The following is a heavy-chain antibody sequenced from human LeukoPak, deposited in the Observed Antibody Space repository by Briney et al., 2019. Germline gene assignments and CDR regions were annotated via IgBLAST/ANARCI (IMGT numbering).Heavy chain of an antibody. CDR3: AREPVGYSFDY. Sequence: GRSLRLSCAASGFTFGSYAMHWVRQAPGKGLEWVAVISYDGSNKYYADSVKGRFTISRDNSKNTLYLQMNSLRAEDTAVYYCAREPVGYSFDYWGQGTLVTVSS. CDR1: GFTFGSYA. J-gene: IGHJ4*02. V-gene: IGHV3-30-3*01. CDR2: ISYDGSNK. D-gene: IGHD5-18*01.